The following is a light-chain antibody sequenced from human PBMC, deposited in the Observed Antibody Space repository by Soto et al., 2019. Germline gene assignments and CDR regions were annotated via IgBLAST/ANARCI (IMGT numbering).Light chain of an antibody. Sequence: DIQMTQSPSSLFASVGDRVTISCRARQGIGNDLGWYQQIPGKAPKRLIYAASTWQSGVPSRFSGSGSGTEVTLTISSLQAEDFASYYCLQYYSYPFTFGPGTKVDIK. CDR1: QGIGND. J-gene: IGKJ3*01. CDR3: LQYYSYPFT. V-gene: IGKV1-17*01. CDR2: AAS.